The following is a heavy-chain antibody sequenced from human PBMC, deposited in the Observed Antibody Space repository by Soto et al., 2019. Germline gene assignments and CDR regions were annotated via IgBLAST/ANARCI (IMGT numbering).Heavy chain of an antibody. D-gene: IGHD2-2*01. CDR3: AKSPTFYCGSYLCYKYYFDH. J-gene: IGHJ4*02. CDR2: ISFDGSEK. V-gene: IGHV3-30*18. Sequence: QEHLVESGGGVVQPGTSLRLSCAASGFTFNTYGMHWVRQAPGKGLEWVAVISFDGSEKFYVDSVKGRFTISRDNSKNTLYLQLNSLRPEDTATYYCAKSPTFYCGSYLCYKYYFDHWGQGTLVTVSS. CDR1: GFTFNTYG.